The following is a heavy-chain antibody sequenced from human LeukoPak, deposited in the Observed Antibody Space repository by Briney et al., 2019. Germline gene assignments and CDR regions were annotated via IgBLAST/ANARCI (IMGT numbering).Heavy chain of an antibody. Sequence: GGSLRLSCAASGFTFSSYEMNWVRQAPGKGLEWVSYIDSNGSNIHYADSVKGRFTISRDNAKNSLYLQMNSLRAEDTAVYYCARTKEMASISYFDSWGQGTLVTVSS. CDR2: IDSNGSNI. CDR3: ARTKEMASISYFDS. CDR1: GFTFSSYE. V-gene: IGHV3-48*03. D-gene: IGHD5-24*01. J-gene: IGHJ4*02.